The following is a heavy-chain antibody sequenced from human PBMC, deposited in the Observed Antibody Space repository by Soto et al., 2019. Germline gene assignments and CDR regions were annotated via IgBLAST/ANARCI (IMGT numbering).Heavy chain of an antibody. J-gene: IGHJ6*02. CDR3: ARETPSAAAAYFFYGLDV. D-gene: IGHD6-13*01. Sequence: QVQLVQSGAEVKKAGSSVKVSCKVSGGTFSSYFINWVRQAPGQGLEWVGGIIPVFGSASFAEKFRGRVTITADESTSTAYMELSSLRSDDTAVYYCARETPSAAAAYFFYGLDVWGQGTTVTVPS. CDR2: IIPVFGSA. CDR1: GGTFSSYF. V-gene: IGHV1-69*01.